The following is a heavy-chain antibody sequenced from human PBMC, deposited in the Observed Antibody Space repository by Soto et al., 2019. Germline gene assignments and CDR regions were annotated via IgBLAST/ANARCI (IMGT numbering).Heavy chain of an antibody. D-gene: IGHD3-22*01. V-gene: IGHV1-2*02. CDR1: GYTFTDHY. CDR3: XXIDSGAYDGNGLDV. J-gene: IGHJ1*01. CDR2: VNPNTAGT. Sequence: QAQLVQSGAEVKKPGASVKVSCEASGYTFTDHYVHWVRQAPGQGLEWMGWVNPNTAGTIYAQKFHGRVTMTSDTSITTAYMEITSLRSDDTALXXXXXIDSGAYDGNGLDVWGQGTLVTVSS.